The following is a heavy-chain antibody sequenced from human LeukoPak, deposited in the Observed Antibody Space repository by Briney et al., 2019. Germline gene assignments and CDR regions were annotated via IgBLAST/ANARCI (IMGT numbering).Heavy chain of an antibody. CDR2: ISSSSSTI. J-gene: IGHJ6*03. D-gene: IGHD4-17*01. CDR1: GFTFSSYS. CDR3: ARGPHDYGDYYAYMDV. Sequence: PGGSLRLSCAASGFTFSSYSMNWVRQAPGKGLEWVSYISSSSSTIYYADSVKGRFTISRDNAKNSLYLQMNSLRAEDTAVYYCARGPHDYGDYYAYMDVWGKGTTVTVSS. V-gene: IGHV3-48*01.